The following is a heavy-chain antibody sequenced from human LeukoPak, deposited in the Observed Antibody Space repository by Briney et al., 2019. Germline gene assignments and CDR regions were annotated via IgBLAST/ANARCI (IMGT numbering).Heavy chain of an antibody. V-gene: IGHV3-21*01. CDR3: ARDIVSGYRLFDY. J-gene: IGHJ4*02. CDR1: GFTFSSYS. CDR2: ISSSSSYI. D-gene: IGHD3-22*01. Sequence: GGSLRLSCAASGFTFSSYSMNWVRQAPGKGLEWVSSISSSSSYIYYADSVKGRFTISRDNAKNSLYPQMNSLRAEDTAVYYCARDIVSGYRLFDYWGQGTLVTVSS.